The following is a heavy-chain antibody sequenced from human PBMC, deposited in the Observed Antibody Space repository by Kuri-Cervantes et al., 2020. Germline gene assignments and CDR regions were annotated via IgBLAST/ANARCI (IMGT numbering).Heavy chain of an antibody. J-gene: IGHJ4*02. CDR1: GFTFSSYG. Sequence: GESLKISCAASGFTFSSYGMXWVRQAPGKGLEWVAVIWYGGSNKYYADSVKGRFTIXRDNSKNTLYLQMNSLRAEDTAAYYCARXDESVFDYWGQGTLVTVSS. CDR3: ARXDESVFDY. CDR2: IWYGGSNK. D-gene: IGHD5-24*01. V-gene: IGHV3-33*01.